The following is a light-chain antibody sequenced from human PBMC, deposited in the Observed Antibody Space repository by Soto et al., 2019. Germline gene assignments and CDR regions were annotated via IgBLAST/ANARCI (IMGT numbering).Light chain of an antibody. CDR3: CSYTVSATLV. CDR1: SSNIGSNY. Sequence: QSVLTQPPSASGTPGQRVIISCSGRSSNIGSNYVYWFQHLPGTAPKLLIYANDQRPSGVPDRFSGSKSGTSASLTISGLQAEDEADYYCCSYTVSATLVLGGGTQLTV. V-gene: IGLV1-47*02. CDR2: AND. J-gene: IGLJ3*02.